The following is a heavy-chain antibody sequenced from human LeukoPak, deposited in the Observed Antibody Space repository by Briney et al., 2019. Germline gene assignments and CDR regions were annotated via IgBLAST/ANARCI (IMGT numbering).Heavy chain of an antibody. CDR3: TRAVWIQLWVEFDY. J-gene: IGHJ4*02. V-gene: IGHV3-49*04. D-gene: IGHD5-18*01. CDR1: GFTFCDYA. Sequence: GGSLRLSCTASGFTFCDYAMNWVRQAPGKGLEWVGFIRSKAYGGTTEYAASVKGRFTISRDDSKSIAYMQMNSVKTEDTAVYYCTRAVWIQLWVEFDYWGQGTLVTVSS. CDR2: IRSKAYGGTT.